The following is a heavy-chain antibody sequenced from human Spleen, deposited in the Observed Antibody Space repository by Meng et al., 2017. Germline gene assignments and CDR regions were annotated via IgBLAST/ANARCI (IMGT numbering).Heavy chain of an antibody. D-gene: IGHD4-23*01. V-gene: IGHV3-11*01. J-gene: IGHJ4*02. CDR3: ARGFNGGNSGAFGY. CDR1: GFTFSDYY. CDR2: ISTSGNTI. Sequence: QVQMVESGVGLVKPGGSLRLSCGASGFTFSDYYLSWIRQAPGTGLEWISYISTSGNTIYYTDSVKRRFAISRDNAKNSLYLQMSSLRAEDTAVYYCARGFNGGNSGAFGYWGQGTLVTVSS.